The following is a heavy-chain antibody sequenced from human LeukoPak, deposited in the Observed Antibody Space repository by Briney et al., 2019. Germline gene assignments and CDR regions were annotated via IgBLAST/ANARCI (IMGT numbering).Heavy chain of an antibody. CDR1: GGSFSGYY. CDR3: ARGPYGDYFDY. Sequence: SETLSLTCAVYGGSFSGYYWSWIRQPPGKGLEWIGEINHSGSTNYNPSLKSRVTISVDASKNQFSLKLSSVTAADTAVYYCARGPYGDYFDYWGQGTLVTVSS. V-gene: IGHV4-34*01. D-gene: IGHD4-17*01. CDR2: INHSGST. J-gene: IGHJ4*02.